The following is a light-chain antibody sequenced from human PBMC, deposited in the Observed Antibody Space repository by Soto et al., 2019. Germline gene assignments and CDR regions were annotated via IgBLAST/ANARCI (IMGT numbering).Light chain of an antibody. CDR1: QSVSSD. Sequence: EILMTQSPATLSGSPGERATLSWGASQSVSSDLAWYHQKPGQAPRLLIYGASTRATGIPARLSGSGYGTELTITINSLQSEDFEVYYCQQYNNWPRTFGHGTKVDIK. CDR2: GAS. J-gene: IGKJ1*01. V-gene: IGKV3-15*01. CDR3: QQYNNWPRT.